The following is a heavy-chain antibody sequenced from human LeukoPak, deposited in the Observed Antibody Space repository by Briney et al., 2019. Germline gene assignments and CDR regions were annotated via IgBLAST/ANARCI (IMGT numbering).Heavy chain of an antibody. CDR1: GGSFSGYY. CDR3: ARSSRSGGYYYYGMDV. V-gene: IGHV4-34*01. D-gene: IGHD1-26*01. Sequence: PSETLSLTCAVYGGSFSGYYWSWIRQPPGKGLEWIGEINHSGSTNYNPSLKSRVTISVDTSKNQFSLKLSSVTAADTAGYYCARSSRSGGYYYYGMDVWGQGTTVTVSS. CDR2: INHSGST. J-gene: IGHJ6*02.